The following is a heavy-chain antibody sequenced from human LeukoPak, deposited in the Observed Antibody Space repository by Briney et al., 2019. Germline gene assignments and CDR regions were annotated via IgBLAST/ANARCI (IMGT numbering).Heavy chain of an antibody. CDR2: INPSGGST. Sequence: GASVKVSCKASGYTFTSYYMHWVRQAPGQGLEWMGIINPSGGSTSYAQKFQGRVTMTRDTSTSTVYMELSSLRSEDTAVYYCAREPLGYCSSTSCQGSDYWGQGTLVTVSS. J-gene: IGHJ4*02. V-gene: IGHV1-46*01. CDR3: AREPLGYCSSTSCQGSDY. D-gene: IGHD2-2*01. CDR1: GYTFTSYY.